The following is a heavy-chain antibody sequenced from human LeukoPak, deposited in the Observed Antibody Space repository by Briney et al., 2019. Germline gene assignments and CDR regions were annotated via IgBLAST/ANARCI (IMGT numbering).Heavy chain of an antibody. CDR3: AKDSVDDGYNLDY. Sequence: GGSLRLSCAASGFTFSSYGMHWVRQAPGKGLEWVAVISYDGSNKYYADSVKGRFTISRDNSKNTQYLQMNSLRAEDTAVYYCAKDSVDDGYNLDYWGQGTLVTVSS. CDR2: ISYDGSNK. V-gene: IGHV3-30*18. J-gene: IGHJ4*02. D-gene: IGHD5-24*01. CDR1: GFTFSSYG.